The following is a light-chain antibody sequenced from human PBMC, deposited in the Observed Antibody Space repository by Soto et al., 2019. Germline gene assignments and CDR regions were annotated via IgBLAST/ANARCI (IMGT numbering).Light chain of an antibody. CDR3: QQYGSSPMA. J-gene: IGKJ1*01. CDR1: QSLSGSY. CDR2: GAS. Sequence: EIVLTQSPGTLSLSPGDRATLSFRASQSLSGSYLAWYQQKRGQAPRVXIYGASNRATGIPDRFSGSGSGTEFTLTIGRLEPEDFEAYYCQQYGSSPMAFGQGTKVDIK. V-gene: IGKV3-20*01.